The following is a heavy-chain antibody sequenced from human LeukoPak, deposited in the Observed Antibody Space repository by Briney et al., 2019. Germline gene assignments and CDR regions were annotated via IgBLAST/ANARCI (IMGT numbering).Heavy chain of an antibody. CDR1: GGSFSGYY. CDR3: ARARQSVADSFDY. V-gene: IGHV4-59*01. CDR2: IYYSGST. D-gene: IGHD6-19*01. Sequence: SETLSLTCAVYGGSFSGYYWSWIRQPPGKGLEWIGYIYYSGSTNYNPSLKSRVTISVDTSKNQFSLKLSSVTAADTAVYYCARARQSVADSFDYWGQGTLVTVSS. J-gene: IGHJ4*02.